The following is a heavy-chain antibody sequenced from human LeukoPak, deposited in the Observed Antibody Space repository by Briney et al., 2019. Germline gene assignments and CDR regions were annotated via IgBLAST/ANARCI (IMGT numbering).Heavy chain of an antibody. Sequence: ASVNVSCKASGYTFTRYGISWVRQAPGQGLEWMGWISAYNGNTNYAQKLQGRVTMTTDTSTSTAYMELRSLRSDDTAVYYCARSGYCSSTSCYGGGNWFDPWGQVTLVTVSS. D-gene: IGHD2-2*01. CDR3: ARSGYCSSTSCYGGGNWFDP. J-gene: IGHJ5*02. V-gene: IGHV1-18*01. CDR2: ISAYNGNT. CDR1: GYTFTRYG.